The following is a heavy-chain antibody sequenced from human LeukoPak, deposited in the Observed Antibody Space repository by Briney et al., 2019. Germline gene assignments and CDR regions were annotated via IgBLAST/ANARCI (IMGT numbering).Heavy chain of an antibody. D-gene: IGHD4-17*01. CDR1: GFTFSSFG. CDR3: AKLGVTTPVDY. Sequence: PGRSLRLSCAASGFTFSSFGMHWVRQAPGKGLEWVAVIANDGKTTYYADSVKGRFTISRDNSKNTLYLQMNSLRVEDTAVYYCAKLGVTTPVDYWGQGTLVTVSS. V-gene: IGHV3-30*18. J-gene: IGHJ4*02. CDR2: IANDGKTT.